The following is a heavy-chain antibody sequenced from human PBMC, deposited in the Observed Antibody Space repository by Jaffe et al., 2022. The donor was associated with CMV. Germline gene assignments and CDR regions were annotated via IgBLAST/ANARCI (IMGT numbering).Heavy chain of an antibody. V-gene: IGHV3-21*01. CDR3: ARDRKGIAAAGIGY. Sequence: EVQLVESGGGLVKPGGSLRLSCAASGFTFSSYSMNWVRQAPGKGLEWVSSISSSSSYIYYADSVKGRFTISRDNAKNSLYLQMNSLRAEDTAVYYCARDRKGIAAAGIGYWGQGTLVTVSS. J-gene: IGHJ4*02. CDR1: GFTFSSYS. D-gene: IGHD6-13*01. CDR2: ISSSSSYI.